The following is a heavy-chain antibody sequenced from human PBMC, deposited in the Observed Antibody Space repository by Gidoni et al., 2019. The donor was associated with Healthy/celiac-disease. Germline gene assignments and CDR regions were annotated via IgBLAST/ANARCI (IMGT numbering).Heavy chain of an antibody. Sequence: EVQLVESGGGLVKPGGSLRLSCAASGFTFSIYSMNWVRQAPGQGLEWDSSISSSSSYIYYADSVKGRFTISRDNAKNSLYLQMNSLRAECTAVYYCARDLCCGDCPPGAFDIWGQGTMVTVSS. CDR2: ISSSSSYI. CDR1: GFTFSIYS. V-gene: IGHV3-21*03. D-gene: IGHD2-21*02. CDR3: ARDLCCGDCPPGAFDI. J-gene: IGHJ3*02.